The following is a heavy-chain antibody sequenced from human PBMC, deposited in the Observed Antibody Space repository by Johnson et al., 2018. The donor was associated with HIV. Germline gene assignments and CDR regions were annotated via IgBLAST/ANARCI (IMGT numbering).Heavy chain of an antibody. D-gene: IGHD6-6*01. CDR1: RFTVSTNY. V-gene: IGHV3-66*01. J-gene: IGHJ3*02. CDR2: IYSGGST. CDR3: ARVASIALRPDAFDI. Sequence: EVQVLESGGGLVQPGGSLRLSCVASRFTVSTNYMSWVRQAPGKGLEWVSVIYSGGSTYYADSVKGRFTISRDNSKNTLYLQMNSLRAEDTAVYYCARVASIALRPDAFDIWGQGTMVTVSS.